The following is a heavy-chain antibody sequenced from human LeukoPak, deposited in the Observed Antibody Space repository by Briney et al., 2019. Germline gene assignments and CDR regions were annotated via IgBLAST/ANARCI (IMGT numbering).Heavy chain of an antibody. V-gene: IGHV1-2*02. D-gene: IGHD4-17*01. CDR2: INPNSGGT. Sequence: ASVRVSCKASGYTLSDHYIQWVRQAPGQGFDWLGWINPNSGGTDYARKFRGRVTMTRDMSLSTAYMELTRLTYDDTAVYYCARGALDPETVTNYFEYWAQGTLVTVSS. CDR3: ARGALDPETVTNYFEY. CDR1: GYTLSDHY. J-gene: IGHJ4*02.